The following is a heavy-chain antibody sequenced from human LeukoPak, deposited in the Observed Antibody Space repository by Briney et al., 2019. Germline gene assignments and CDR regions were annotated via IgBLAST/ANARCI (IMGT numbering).Heavy chain of an antibody. D-gene: IGHD6-6*01. Sequence: GGSLRLSCAASGFTFSSYAMNWVRQAPGKGLEWVSAISSSGSSTYYADSVKGRFTISRDNSKNTLYLQMNSLRAEDTAVYYCAKERGQLVPKYNWFDPWGQGTLVTVSS. CDR2: ISSSGSST. V-gene: IGHV3-23*01. CDR1: GFTFSSYA. J-gene: IGHJ5*02. CDR3: AKERGQLVPKYNWFDP.